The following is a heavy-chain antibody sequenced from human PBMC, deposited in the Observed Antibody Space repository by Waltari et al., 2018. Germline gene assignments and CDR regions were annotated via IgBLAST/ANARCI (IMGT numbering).Heavy chain of an antibody. V-gene: IGHV1-69*06. CDR2: IIPTFGTT. CDR3: TGGYYESSGFSFSYTYNMDV. D-gene: IGHD3-22*01. Sequence: QVQVVQSGAEVKKPGSSVRVSCTASGGTFRSYGISWVRQAPGHGLEWMGGIIPTFGTTNYPQEFQGRVTITADKSTSTAYMELSSLRSADTAVYYCTGGYYESSGFSFSYTYNMDVWGQGTTVTVSS. CDR1: GGTFRSYG. J-gene: IGHJ6*02.